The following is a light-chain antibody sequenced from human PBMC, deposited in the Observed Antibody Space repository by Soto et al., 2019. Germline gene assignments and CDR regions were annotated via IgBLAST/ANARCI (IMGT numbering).Light chain of an antibody. J-gene: IGLJ2*01. CDR2: EVT. V-gene: IGLV2-14*01. CDR3: SSYTSSSTLV. CDR1: SSDVGGYNY. Sequence: QSALTQPASVSGSPGQSITISCTGTSSDVGGYNYVSWYQQHPGNAPKLMIYEVTNRPSGVSNRFSGSRSANTASLTISGLQXXXEADYYCSSYTSSSTLVFGGGTKLTVL.